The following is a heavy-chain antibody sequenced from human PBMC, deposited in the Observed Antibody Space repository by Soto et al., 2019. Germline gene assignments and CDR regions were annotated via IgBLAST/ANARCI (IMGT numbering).Heavy chain of an antibody. CDR2: INPNSGGT. J-gene: IGHJ4*02. Sequence: ASVKPSCKASGYTFTGYYMHWVRQAPGQGLEWMGWINPNSGGTNYAQKFQGWVTMTRDTSISTAYMELSRLRSDDTAVYYCVRVSDYDYFDYWGQGILVTVSS. V-gene: IGHV1-2*04. CDR3: VRVSDYDYFDY. D-gene: IGHD4-17*01. CDR1: GYTFTGYY.